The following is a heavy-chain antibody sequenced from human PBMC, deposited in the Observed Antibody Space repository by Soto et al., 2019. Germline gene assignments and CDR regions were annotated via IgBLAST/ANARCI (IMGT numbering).Heavy chain of an antibody. J-gene: IGHJ4*02. CDR1: GFTFSSYW. CDR3: STAVPFDY. CDR2: INSDGSST. Sequence: EVQLVESGGGLVQPGGSLRLSCAASGFTFSSYWMHWVRQAPGKGLVWVSRINSDGSSTSYADSVKGRFTISRDNAKNTTYRQMNSLRAEDTAVFYCSTAVPFDYWGQGTLVTVSS. V-gene: IGHV3-74*01. D-gene: IGHD2-2*01.